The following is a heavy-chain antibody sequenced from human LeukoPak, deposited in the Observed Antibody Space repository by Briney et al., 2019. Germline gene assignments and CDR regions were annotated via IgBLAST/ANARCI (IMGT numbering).Heavy chain of an antibody. CDR2: IRYDGTKK. Sequence: GGSLRLSCVAAGFTFSDYGMHWVRQAPGKGLEWVAFIRYDGTKKYYADSVKGRFTISRDDSKNTVYLQMYSLRPEDTAVYYCAKASGRSAYGLDYWGQGTLVAVFS. D-gene: IGHD3-16*01. J-gene: IGHJ4*02. CDR3: AKASGRSAYGLDY. V-gene: IGHV3-30*02. CDR1: GFTFSDYG.